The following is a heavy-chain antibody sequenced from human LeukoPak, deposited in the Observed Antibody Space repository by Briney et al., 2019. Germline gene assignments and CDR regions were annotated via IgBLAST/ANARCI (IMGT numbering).Heavy chain of an antibody. CDR2: IYSGGST. CDR3: ARGVGSGSRLRAGDY. CDR1: GFTVSSNY. Sequence: PGGSLRLSCAASGFTVSSNYMSWVRQAPGKGLEWVSVIYSGGSTYYADSVKGRFTISRDNSKNTLYLQMNSLGAEDTAVYYCARGVGSGSRLRAGDYWGQGTLVTVSS. V-gene: IGHV3-53*01. J-gene: IGHJ4*02. D-gene: IGHD1-26*01.